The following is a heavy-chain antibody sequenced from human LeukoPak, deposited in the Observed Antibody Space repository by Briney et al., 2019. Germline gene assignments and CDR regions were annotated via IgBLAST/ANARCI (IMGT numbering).Heavy chain of an antibody. D-gene: IGHD5-12*01. CDR3: AATPDFSGYDSHFDY. CDR1: GGSISSGSYY. Sequence: PSETLSLTCTVSGGSISSGSYYWSWIRQPAGKGLEWIGRIYTSGSANYNPSLKSRVTISVDTSKNQFSLKLSSVTAADTAVYYCAATPDFSGYDSHFDYWGQGTLVTVSS. J-gene: IGHJ4*02. V-gene: IGHV4-61*02. CDR2: IYTSGSA.